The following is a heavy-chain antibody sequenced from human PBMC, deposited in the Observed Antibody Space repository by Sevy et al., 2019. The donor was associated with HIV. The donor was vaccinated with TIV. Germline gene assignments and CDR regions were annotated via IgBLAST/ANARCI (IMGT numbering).Heavy chain of an antibody. CDR2: ISYDGNNK. CDR1: GFIFSTYS. Sequence: GGSLRLSCAASGFIFSTYSMHWARQAPGKGLEWVAAISYDGNNKYYADSVKGRFTISRDNPKNTLFLQVNSLRPEDTAVYYCARAYSSWFGTVHYWGQGTLVTVSS. V-gene: IGHV3-30-3*01. J-gene: IGHJ4*02. CDR3: ARAYSSWFGTVHY. D-gene: IGHD6-13*01.